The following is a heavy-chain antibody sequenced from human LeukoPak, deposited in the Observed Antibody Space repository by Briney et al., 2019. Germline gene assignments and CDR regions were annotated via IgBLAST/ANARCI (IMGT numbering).Heavy chain of an antibody. J-gene: IGHJ5*02. CDR2: INQDGSKK. Sequence: PGGSLRLSCAASGFTFSSYAMSWVRQAPGKGLEWVANINQDGSKKSYVDSVRGRFTISRDSAKNSLYLQMNSLRAEDTAVYYCARGTVRKIVATNWFDPWGQGTLVTVSS. V-gene: IGHV3-7*01. CDR1: GFTFSSYA. CDR3: ARGTVRKIVATNWFDP. D-gene: IGHD5-12*01.